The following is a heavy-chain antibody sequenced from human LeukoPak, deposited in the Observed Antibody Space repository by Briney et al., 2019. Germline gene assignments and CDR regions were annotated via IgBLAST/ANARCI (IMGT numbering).Heavy chain of an antibody. Sequence: GGSLRLSCAASGFTVSSNYMSWVRQAPGKGLEWVSVIYSGGSTYYADSVKGRFTISRDNSKNTLYLQMNSLRAEDTAVYYCATRPRYCSGGSCYSFYYYYGMDVWGQGTTVTVSS. J-gene: IGHJ6*02. CDR2: IYSGGST. D-gene: IGHD2-15*01. CDR3: ATRPRYCSGGSCYSFYYYYGMDV. V-gene: IGHV3-53*01. CDR1: GFTVSSNY.